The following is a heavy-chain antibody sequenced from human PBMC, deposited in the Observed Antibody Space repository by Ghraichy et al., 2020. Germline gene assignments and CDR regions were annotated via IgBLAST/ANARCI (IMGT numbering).Heavy chain of an antibody. CDR1: GFTFSSYA. V-gene: IGHV3-23*01. CDR3: AKDLLPRRLVLGYYFDY. D-gene: IGHD6-19*01. CDR2: ISGSGGST. J-gene: IGHJ4*02. Sequence: GGSLRLSCAAPGFTFSSYAMSWVRQAPGKGLEWVSAISGSGGSTYYADSVKGRFTISRDNSKNTLYLQMNSLRAEDTAVYYCAKDLLPRRLVLGYYFDYWGQGTLVTVSS.